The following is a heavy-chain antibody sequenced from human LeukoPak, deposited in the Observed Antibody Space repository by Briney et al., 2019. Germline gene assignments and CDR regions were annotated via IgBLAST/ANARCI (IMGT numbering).Heavy chain of an antibody. CDR3: AREGSSSSYFDY. D-gene: IGHD6-6*01. CDR1: GFTFSDHY. CDR2: IKEDGSEK. Sequence: GGSLRLSCSASGFTFSDHYMDWVRQAPGKGLEWVANIKEDGSEKYYVESVKGRFTISRDNAKNSLYLQMNSLRAEDTAVYYCAREGSSSSYFDYWGQGTLVTVSS. J-gene: IGHJ4*02. V-gene: IGHV3-7*01.